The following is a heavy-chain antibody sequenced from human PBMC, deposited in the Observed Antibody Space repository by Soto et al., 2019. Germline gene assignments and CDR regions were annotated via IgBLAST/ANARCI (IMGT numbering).Heavy chain of an antibody. Sequence: QVLLVQSGAEVRKPGASVKVSCKASGYTFTTYAIHWVRQAPGQRPEWMGWINTGKGNTRYSQKFQGRVTFARDTLATSVYLELSSLKSEDTAVFYCARESTFVLRSFFDYCGQGSLVTVSS. CDR2: INTGKGNT. V-gene: IGHV1-3*04. J-gene: IGHJ4*02. CDR1: GYTFTTYA. CDR3: ARESTFVLRSFFDY. D-gene: IGHD2-8*01.